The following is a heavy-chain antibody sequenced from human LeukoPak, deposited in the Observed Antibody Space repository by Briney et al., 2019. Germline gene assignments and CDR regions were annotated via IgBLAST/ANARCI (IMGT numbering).Heavy chain of an antibody. CDR2: IEQDGSEK. V-gene: IGHV3-7*01. CDR3: ARDCSSGWYPNYYFDY. Sequence: GGSLRLSCAASGFTFSSYWMSWVRQAPGKGLEWVANIEQDGSEKYYVDSVKGRFTISRDNAKNSLYLQMNSLRAEDTAVYYCARDCSSGWYPNYYFDYWGQGTLVTVSS. D-gene: IGHD6-19*01. J-gene: IGHJ4*02. CDR1: GFTFSSYW.